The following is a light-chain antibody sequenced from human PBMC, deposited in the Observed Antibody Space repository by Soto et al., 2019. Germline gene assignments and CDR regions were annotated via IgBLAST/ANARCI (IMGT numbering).Light chain of an antibody. CDR2: DVT. CDR3: CSYTDTYTWV. Sequence: QSALTQPRSVSGSPGQSVTISCAGTSSDIGAYDYVSWHQQHPGKAPKLMIYDVTKRPSGVPDRFSGSKSGNTASLTISGLQGEDEADYYCCSYTDTYTWVFGGGTKVTVL. J-gene: IGLJ3*02. CDR1: SSDIGAYDY. V-gene: IGLV2-11*01.